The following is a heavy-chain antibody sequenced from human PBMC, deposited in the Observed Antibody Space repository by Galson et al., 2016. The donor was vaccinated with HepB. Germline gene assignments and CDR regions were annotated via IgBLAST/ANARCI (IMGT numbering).Heavy chain of an antibody. D-gene: IGHD2-21*01. V-gene: IGHV3-30*18. Sequence: SLRLSCAASGFTFTTYGMHWVRRAPGKGLESVAIISFDGTNKYYADSVKGRFTISRDNSKNTLYLQMNSLRAEDPAVYYCAKELWLFRHPGVGYLDYWGQGTLVIVSS. CDR2: ISFDGTNK. J-gene: IGHJ4*02. CDR1: GFTFTTYG. CDR3: AKELWLFRHPGVGYLDY.